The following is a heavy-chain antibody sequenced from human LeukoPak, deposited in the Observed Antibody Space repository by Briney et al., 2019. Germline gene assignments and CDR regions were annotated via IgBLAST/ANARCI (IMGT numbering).Heavy chain of an antibody. J-gene: IGHJ4*02. CDR2: ISRSGTAI. D-gene: IGHD6-13*01. CDR1: EFTFSTYE. V-gene: IGHV3-48*03. CDR3: TGHHQAYSRTY. Sequence: GGSLRLSCAASEFTFSTYEMNWVRQAPGKGLEWVSYISRSGTAIDYADSVKGRFTISRDNAKNSLYLQMNSLRAEDTAVYYCTGHHQAYSRTYWGQGTLVTVSS.